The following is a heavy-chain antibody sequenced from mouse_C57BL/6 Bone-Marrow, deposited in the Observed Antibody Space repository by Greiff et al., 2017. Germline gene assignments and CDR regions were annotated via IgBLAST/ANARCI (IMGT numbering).Heavy chain of an antibody. CDR2: FDPEDGET. Sequence: VQLQQSGAELVKPGASVKLSCTASGFNIKDYYIHWVKQRTEQGLEWIGRFDPEDGETKYAPKFQDKATITADTSSNTAYLQLSSLTSEDTAVYYCTRSLIYYGTNYWGQGTTLTVSS. J-gene: IGHJ2*01. CDR1: GFNIKDYY. V-gene: IGHV14-2*01. D-gene: IGHD1-1*01. CDR3: TRSLIYYGTNY.